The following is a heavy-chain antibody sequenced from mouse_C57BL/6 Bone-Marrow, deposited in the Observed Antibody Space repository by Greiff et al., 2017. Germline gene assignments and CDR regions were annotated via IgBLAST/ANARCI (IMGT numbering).Heavy chain of an antibody. CDR2: ISDGGSYT. J-gene: IGHJ2*01. D-gene: IGHD1-2*01. Sequence: EVHLVESGGGLVKPGGSLKLSCAASGFTFSSYAMSWVRQTPEKRLEWVATISDGGSYTYYPDNVKGRFTISRDNAKNNLYLQMSHLKSEDTAMYYCAREGSGSFDYWGQGTTLTVSS. CDR3: AREGSGSFDY. CDR1: GFTFSSYA. V-gene: IGHV5-4*01.